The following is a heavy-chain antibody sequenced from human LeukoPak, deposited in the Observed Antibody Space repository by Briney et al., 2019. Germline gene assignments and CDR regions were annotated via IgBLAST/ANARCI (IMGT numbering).Heavy chain of an antibody. J-gene: IGHJ6*03. V-gene: IGHV4-38-2*01. D-gene: IGHD6-13*01. CDR2: IYHSGST. CDR3: ARLPKQYSSSWYYMDV. Sequence: PSETLSLTCAVSGYSISSGYCWGWIRQPPGKGLEWIGSIYHSGSTYYNPSLKSRVTISVDTSKNQFSLKLSSVTAADTAVYYCARLPKQYSSSWYYMDVWGKGTTVTVSS. CDR1: GYSISSGYC.